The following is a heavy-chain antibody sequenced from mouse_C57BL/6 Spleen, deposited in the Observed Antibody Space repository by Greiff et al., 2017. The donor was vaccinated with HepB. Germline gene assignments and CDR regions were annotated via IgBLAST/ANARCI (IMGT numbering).Heavy chain of an antibody. CDR1: GFNIKDDY. V-gene: IGHV14-4*01. Sequence: EVQLVESGAELVRPGASVKLSCTASGFNIKDDYMHWVKQRPEQGLEWIGWIDPENGDTEYASKFQGKATITADTSSNTAYLQLSSLTSEDTAVYYCTNGDYYWYFDVWGTGTTVTVSS. CDR2: IDPENGDT. J-gene: IGHJ1*03. CDR3: TNGDYYWYFDV. D-gene: IGHD2-13*01.